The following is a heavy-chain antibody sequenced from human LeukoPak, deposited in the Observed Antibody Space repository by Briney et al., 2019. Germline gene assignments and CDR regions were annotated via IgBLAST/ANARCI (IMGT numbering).Heavy chain of an antibody. CDR2: IYYTGST. V-gene: IGHV4-59*12. CDR3: AGATYYYDSSGHPIFDY. Sequence: SETLSLTCAVSGGSLSSYYWSWIRQPPGAGPEWIGYIYYTGSTNYNPSLKSRVTISLDSSTNQFSLKLSSVTAADTAVYYCAGATYYYDSSGHPIFDYWGQGTLVTVSS. J-gene: IGHJ4*02. D-gene: IGHD3-22*01. CDR1: GGSLSSYY.